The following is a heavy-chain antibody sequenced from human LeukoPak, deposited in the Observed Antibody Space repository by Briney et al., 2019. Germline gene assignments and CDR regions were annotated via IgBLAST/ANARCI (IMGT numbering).Heavy chain of an antibody. CDR1: GGSIGGYY. CDR3: ARPGIGSGLYGGFDI. V-gene: IGHV4-59*08. J-gene: IGHJ3*02. CDR2: IYYSGST. Sequence: SETMSLTCTVSGGSIGGYYWSWIRQPPGKGLEWLGYIYYSGSTNYNPSLESRVTMSVDMSKNQFSLKLRSVTAADTAIYYCARPGIGSGLYGGFDIWGQGTMVTVSS. D-gene: IGHD5-12*01.